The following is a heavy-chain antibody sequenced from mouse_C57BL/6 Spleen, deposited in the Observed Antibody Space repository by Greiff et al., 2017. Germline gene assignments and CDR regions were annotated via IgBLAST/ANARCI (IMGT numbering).Heavy chain of an antibody. J-gene: IGHJ3*01. D-gene: IGHD1-1*01. CDR2: FYPGSGSI. V-gene: IGHV1-62-2*01. CDR3: ARHGGGYYYGSSPWFAY. Sequence: VQLQQSGAELVKPGASVKLSCKASGYTFTEYTIHWVKQRSGQGLEWIGWFYPGSGSIKYNEKFKDKATLTADKSSSTVYMELSRLTSEDSAVYFCARHGGGYYYGSSPWFAYWGQGTLVTVSA. CDR1: GYTFTEYT.